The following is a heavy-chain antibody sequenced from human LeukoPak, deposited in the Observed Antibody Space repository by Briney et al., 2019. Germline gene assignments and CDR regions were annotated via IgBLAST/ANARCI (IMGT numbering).Heavy chain of an antibody. Sequence: SETLSLTCTVSGGSISSSSYYWSWIRQPAGKGLEWIGRIYTSGSTNYNPSLKSRVTMSVDTSKNQFSLKLSSVTAADTAVYYCARDPPHVWNWGWYYYYMDVWGKGTTVTVSS. CDR2: IYTSGST. J-gene: IGHJ6*03. D-gene: IGHD1-7*01. CDR1: GGSISSSSYY. CDR3: ARDPPHVWNWGWYYYYMDV. V-gene: IGHV4-61*02.